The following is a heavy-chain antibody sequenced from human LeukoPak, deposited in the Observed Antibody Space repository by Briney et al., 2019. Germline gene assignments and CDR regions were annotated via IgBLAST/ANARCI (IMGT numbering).Heavy chain of an antibody. V-gene: IGHV4-59*08. J-gene: IGHJ4*02. CDR3: ARHTDIAPLSSLKY. CDR2: IYYSGST. Sequence: SETLSLTCTVSGGSISSYYWSWIRQPPGKGLEWIGYIYYSGSTNYNASLTNRVTISVDTSKNQFSLKLSSVTAADTAVYYCARHTDIAPLSSLKYWGQGTLVTVSS. CDR1: GGSISSYY. D-gene: IGHD6-13*01.